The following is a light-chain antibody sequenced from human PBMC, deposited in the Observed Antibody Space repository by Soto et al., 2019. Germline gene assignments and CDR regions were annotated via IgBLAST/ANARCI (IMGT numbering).Light chain of an antibody. CDR1: TGTVTSGHF. V-gene: IGLV7-46*01. CDR2: DTS. CDR3: LLSFPGAVV. J-gene: IGLJ2*01. Sequence: QAVVTQEPSLTVSPGGTVTLTCGSSTGTVTSGHFPFWFQQKPGQAPRTLISDTSNKHSWTPARFSGSLLGDKAALTLSGAQPEDEAEYCCLLSFPGAVVFGGGTKVTVL.